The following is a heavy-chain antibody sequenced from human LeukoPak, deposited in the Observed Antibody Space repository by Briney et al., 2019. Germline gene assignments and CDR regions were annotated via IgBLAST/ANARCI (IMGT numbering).Heavy chain of an antibody. J-gene: IGHJ6*04. CDR3: AERGITMIGGV. V-gene: IGHV3-48*03. D-gene: IGHD3-10*02. CDR2: ISSSGSTI. Sequence: PGGSLRLSCAASGVTFSSYEMNCVRAAPGKGLEWVSYISSSGSTIYYADSVKGRFTISRDNAKNSLYLQMNSLRAEDTAAYYCAERGITMIGGVWGKGTTVTISS. CDR1: GVTFSSYE.